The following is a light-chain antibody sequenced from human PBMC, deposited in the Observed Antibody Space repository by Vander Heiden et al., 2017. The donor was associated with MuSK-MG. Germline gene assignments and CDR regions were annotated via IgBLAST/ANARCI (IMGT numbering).Light chain of an antibody. CDR3: QQSVFTPYT. CDR1: QSISTY. J-gene: IGKJ2*01. CDR2: SAS. V-gene: IGKV1-39*01. Sequence: DIRMTQPPSSLSGSVGDRVTITCRASQSISTYLNWYQKKPGTAPNFLIYSASTLQGGVPSRFSGSGSGTDFTLTISSLQPEDFATYYCQQSVFTPYTFGQGTKLEIK.